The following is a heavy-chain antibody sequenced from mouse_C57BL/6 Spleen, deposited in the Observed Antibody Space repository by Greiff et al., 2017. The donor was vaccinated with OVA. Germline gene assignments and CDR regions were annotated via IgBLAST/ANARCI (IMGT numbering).Heavy chain of an antibody. V-gene: IGHV7-3*01. Sequence: EVKVEESGGGLVQPGGSLSLSCAASGFTFTDYYMSWVRQPPGKALEWLGFIRNKANGYTTEYSASVKGRFTISRDNSQSILYLQMNALRAEDSATYYCARYIYAMDYWGQGTSVTVSS. J-gene: IGHJ4*01. CDR2: IRNKANGYTT. CDR3: ARYIYAMDY. CDR1: GFTFTDYY.